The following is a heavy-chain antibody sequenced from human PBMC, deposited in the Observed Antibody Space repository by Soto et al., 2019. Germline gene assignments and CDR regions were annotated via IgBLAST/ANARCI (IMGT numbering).Heavy chain of an antibody. J-gene: IGHJ6*02. Sequence: ASVKVSCKASGYTFTSYGISWVRQAPGQGLEWMGWISAYNGNTNYAQKLQGRVTMTTDTSTSTAYMELRSLRSDDTAVYYCAHSSNCEGCYYGMDVWGQGTTVTVSS. D-gene: IGHD4-4*01. CDR1: GYTFTSYG. CDR2: ISAYNGNT. CDR3: AHSSNCEGCYYGMDV. V-gene: IGHV1-18*04.